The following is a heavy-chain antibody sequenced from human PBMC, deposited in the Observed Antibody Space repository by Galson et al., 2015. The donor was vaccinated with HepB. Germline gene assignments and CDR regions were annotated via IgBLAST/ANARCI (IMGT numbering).Heavy chain of an antibody. CDR1: GGSINNYY. CDR2: IYYSGST. Sequence: SETLSLTCTVSGGSINNYYWSWIRQPPGKGLEWIGYIYYSGSTNYNPSLKSRVTISVDTPKNQFSLKLSSLTAADTAVYYCARQADSHSYTDAFNIWGQGTMVTVSS. D-gene: IGHD3-22*01. V-gene: IGHV4-59*08. CDR3: ARQADSHSYTDAFNI. J-gene: IGHJ3*02.